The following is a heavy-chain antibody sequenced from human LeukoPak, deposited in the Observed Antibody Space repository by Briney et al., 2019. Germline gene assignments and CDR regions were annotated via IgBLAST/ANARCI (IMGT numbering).Heavy chain of an antibody. CDR2: IRYDGSNK. D-gene: IGHD3-9*01. V-gene: IGHV3-30*02. CDR3: AKAANYDILTGYYLDY. CDR1: GFNFSSYG. Sequence: PGGSLRLSCAASGFNFSSYGMHWVRQTPGKGLEWVAFIRYDGSNKYYADSVKGRFTISRDNSKNTLYLQMNNLRAEDTAIYYCAKAANYDILTGYYLDYWGQGTLVTVSS. J-gene: IGHJ4*02.